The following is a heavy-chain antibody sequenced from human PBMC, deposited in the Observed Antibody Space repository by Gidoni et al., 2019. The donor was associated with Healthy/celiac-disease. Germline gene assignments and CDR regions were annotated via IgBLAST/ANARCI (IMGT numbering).Heavy chain of an antibody. CDR2: INPNSGGT. CDR3: ASPGPNRN. J-gene: IGHJ4*02. CDR1: GYTFTGYY. Sequence: QVQLVQSGAEVKKPGASVKVPCKASGYTFTGYYMHWVRQAPGQGLEWMGWINPNSGGTNNAQKFQGRVTMTRDTSISTAYMELSRLRSDDTAVYYCASPGPNRNWGQGTLVTVSS. V-gene: IGHV1-2*02.